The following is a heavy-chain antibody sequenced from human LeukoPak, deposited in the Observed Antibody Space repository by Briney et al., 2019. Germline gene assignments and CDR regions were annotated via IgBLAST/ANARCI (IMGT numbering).Heavy chain of an antibody. Sequence: PSETLSLTCTVSGGSISSYYWSWIRQPPGKGLEWIGYIYYSGSTNYNPSLKSRVTISVDTSKNQFSLKLSSVTAADTAVYYCARVPVVPAAIYYYYGMDVWGQGTTVTVSS. CDR2: IYYSGST. CDR3: ARVPVVPAAIYYYYGMDV. CDR1: GGSISSYY. J-gene: IGHJ6*02. V-gene: IGHV4-59*01. D-gene: IGHD2-2*01.